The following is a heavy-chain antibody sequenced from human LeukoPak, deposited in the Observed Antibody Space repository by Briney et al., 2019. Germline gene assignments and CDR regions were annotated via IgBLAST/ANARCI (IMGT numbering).Heavy chain of an antibody. CDR3: ARVKAVGVPVAIDAYFDYGMDV. Sequence: ASVKVSCKVSGGTFSKNSISWVRQAPGQGLEWMRRTIPIVGVEHYAQKFQGRVTITADMSTSTAYMDLSSLRSDDTAVYYCARVKAVGVPVAIDAYFDYGMDVWGQGTTVIVSS. CDR1: GGTFSKNS. CDR2: TIPIVGVE. D-gene: IGHD3-16*01. J-gene: IGHJ6*02. V-gene: IGHV1-69*02.